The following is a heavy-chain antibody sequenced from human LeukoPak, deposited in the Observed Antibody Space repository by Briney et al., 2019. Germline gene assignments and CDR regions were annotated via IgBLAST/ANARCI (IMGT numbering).Heavy chain of an antibody. CDR2: MSNSGRTI. V-gene: IGHV3-48*03. D-gene: IGHD6-19*01. CDR1: GFTFSSFE. J-gene: IGHJ4*02. CDR3: ARDVGSGWFDY. Sequence: GGSLRLSCAASGFTFSSFEMNWVRQAPGKGLEWVSYMSNSGRTIYYTDSVKGRFTISRDNAKNSLYLQMNSLRAEDTAVYYCARDVGSGWFDYWGQGTLVTVSS.